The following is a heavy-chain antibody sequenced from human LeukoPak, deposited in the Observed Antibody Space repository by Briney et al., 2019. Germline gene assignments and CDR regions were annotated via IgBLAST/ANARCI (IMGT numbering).Heavy chain of an antibody. D-gene: IGHD2-15*01. CDR3: ARDQYCSGGSCYSFQWFGP. CDR2: ISAYNGNT. Sequence: ASVKVSCKASGYTFTSYGISWVRQAPGQGPEWMGWISAYNGNTNYAQKLQGRVTMTTDTSTSTAYMELRSLRSDDTAVYYCARDQYCSGGSCYSFQWFGPWGQGTLVTVSS. J-gene: IGHJ5*02. V-gene: IGHV1-18*01. CDR1: GYTFTSYG.